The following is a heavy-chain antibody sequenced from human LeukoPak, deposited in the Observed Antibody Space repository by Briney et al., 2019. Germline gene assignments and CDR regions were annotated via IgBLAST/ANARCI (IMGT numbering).Heavy chain of an antibody. D-gene: IGHD3-10*01. Sequence: SVKVSCKASGGTFSSYAISWVRQAPGQGLEWMGGIIPIFGTANYARKFQGRVTITADKSTSTAYMELSSLRSEDTAVYYCARQQNYYGSGSYNYYYYMDVWGKGTTVTVSS. CDR3: ARQQNYYGSGSYNYYYYMDV. V-gene: IGHV1-69*06. CDR2: IIPIFGTA. J-gene: IGHJ6*03. CDR1: GGTFSSYA.